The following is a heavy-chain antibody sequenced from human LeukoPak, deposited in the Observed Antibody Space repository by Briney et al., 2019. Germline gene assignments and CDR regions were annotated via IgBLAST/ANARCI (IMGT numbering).Heavy chain of an antibody. CDR1: GISFSNYG. Sequence: GGSLRLSCAASGISFSNYGMQWVRQPPGKGLEWVGVIAHDGSIQYYADSVKGRVTISRDNSKNTLYVQMNSLRDEDTAVYYCAKDQRWESPHYLDSWGQGTLVTVSS. D-gene: IGHD1-26*01. CDR2: IAHDGSIQ. CDR3: AKDQRWESPHYLDS. V-gene: IGHV3-30*18. J-gene: IGHJ4*02.